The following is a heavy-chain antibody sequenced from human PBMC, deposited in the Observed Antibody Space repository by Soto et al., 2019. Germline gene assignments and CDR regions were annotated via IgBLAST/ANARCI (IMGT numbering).Heavy chain of an antibody. CDR1: GGSISSYY. CDR2: IYYSGST. V-gene: IGHV4-59*01. CDR3: ARAGPKMSPVFYDSSGYPYFPFDP. D-gene: IGHD3-22*01. J-gene: IGHJ5*02. Sequence: SETLSLTCTVSGGSISSYYWSWIRQPPGKGLEWIGYIYYSGSTNYNPSLKSRVTISVDTSKNQFSLKLSSVTAADTAVYYCARAGPKMSPVFYDSSGYPYFPFDPWGQGTLVTVSS.